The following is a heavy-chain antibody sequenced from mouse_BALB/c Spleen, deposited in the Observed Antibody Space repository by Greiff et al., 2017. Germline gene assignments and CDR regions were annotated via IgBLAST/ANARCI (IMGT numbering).Heavy chain of an antibody. Sequence: QVQLKESGPGLVAPSQSLSITCTVSGFSLTSYDISWIRQPPGKGLEWLGVIWTGGGTNYNSAFMSRLSISKDNSKSQVFLKMNSLQTDDTAIYYCVRDLGGYFDDWGQGTTLTVSS. V-gene: IGHV2-9-2*01. J-gene: IGHJ2*01. CDR2: IWTGGGT. D-gene: IGHD4-1*01. CDR1: GFSLTSYD. CDR3: VRDLGGYFDD.